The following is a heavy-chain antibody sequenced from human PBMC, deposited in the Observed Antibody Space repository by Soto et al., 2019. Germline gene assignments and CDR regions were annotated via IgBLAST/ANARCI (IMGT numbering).Heavy chain of an antibody. CDR2: IKQDGSEK. J-gene: IGHJ4*02. CDR1: GFTFSSYW. Sequence: EVQLVESGGGLVQPGGSLRLSCAASGFTFSSYWMSWVRQAPGKGLEWVANIKQDGSEKYYVDSVKGRFTISRDNAKTSLYLQMNSLRAEDTAVYYCARVSPGSRWFMPRVPYYFDYWGQGTLVTVSS. V-gene: IGHV3-7*05. CDR3: ARVSPGSRWFMPRVPYYFDY. D-gene: IGHD2-8*02.